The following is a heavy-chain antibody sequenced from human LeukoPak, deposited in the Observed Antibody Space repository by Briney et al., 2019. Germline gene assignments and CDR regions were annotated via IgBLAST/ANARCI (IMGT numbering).Heavy chain of an antibody. Sequence: KPGGSLRLSCAASGFTFSNFWMHWVRQAPGKGLEWVSSTSSSSSYIYYADSVKGRFTISRDNAKNSLYLQMNSLRAEDTAVYYCARDLYSSGWYRSLGYWGQGTLVTVSS. V-gene: IGHV3-21*01. J-gene: IGHJ4*02. CDR3: ARDLYSSGWYRSLGY. CDR2: TSSSSSYI. D-gene: IGHD6-19*01. CDR1: GFTFSNFW.